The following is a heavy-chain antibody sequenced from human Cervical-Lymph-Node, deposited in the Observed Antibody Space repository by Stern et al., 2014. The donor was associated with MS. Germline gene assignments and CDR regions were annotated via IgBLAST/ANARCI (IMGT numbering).Heavy chain of an antibody. V-gene: IGHV3-30-3*01. J-gene: IGHJ4*02. Sequence: VQLVQSGGGVVQPGRSLSLSCVASGFTFSTYAMHLVRQAPGKGLEWVALVSYDGTQRNSTDSVKARFTISRDNSKNTLYLHMNSLRDEDTAVYFCARGGRGVGLEYWGQGALVTVSS. CDR1: GFTFSTYA. CDR2: VSYDGTQR. D-gene: IGHD3-10*01. CDR3: ARGGRGVGLEY.